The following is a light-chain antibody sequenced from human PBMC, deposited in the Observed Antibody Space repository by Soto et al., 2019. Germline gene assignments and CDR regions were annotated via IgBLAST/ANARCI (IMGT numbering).Light chain of an antibody. CDR1: QSISTR. Sequence: DIQMTQSPSTLSASVGDRVTITCRASQSISTRLAWYQQKPGKAPKLLIYDASTLESGVPSRFSGSGFGTEFTLTINILQPDDFATYYCQQYNSYSGTFGQGTKVEVE. V-gene: IGKV1-5*01. CDR2: DAS. CDR3: QQYNSYSGT. J-gene: IGKJ1*01.